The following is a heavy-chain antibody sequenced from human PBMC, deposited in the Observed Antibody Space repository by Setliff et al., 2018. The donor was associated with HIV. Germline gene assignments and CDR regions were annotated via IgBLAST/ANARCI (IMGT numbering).Heavy chain of an antibody. CDR3: ARRIYGNNPYFDY. Sequence: SETLSLTCAVSGDSVSGYYWSWIRQPAGRGLEWIGRIFASGNTNYNPSLKSRVTMSVDTSKNQFSLKLSSVTAADTAIYYCARRIYGNNPYFDYWSQGTLVTVSS. D-gene: IGHD4-17*01. CDR1: GDSVSGYY. J-gene: IGHJ4*02. CDR2: IFASGNT. V-gene: IGHV4-59*10.